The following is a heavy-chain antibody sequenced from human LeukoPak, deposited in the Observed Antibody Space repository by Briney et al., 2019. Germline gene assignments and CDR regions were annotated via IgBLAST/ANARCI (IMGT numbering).Heavy chain of an antibody. CDR2: ISGSGDST. CDR3: AKTRPLDSSWSHGDY. CDR1: GFTFSSYA. Sequence: GGSLRLSCAAPGFTFSSYAMSWVRQAPGKGLEWVSAISGSGDSTYYGDSVKGRFTISRDNSKNTLYLQMNSLRAEDTAVYYCAKTRPLDSSWSHGDYWGQGTLVTVSS. V-gene: IGHV3-23*01. J-gene: IGHJ4*02. D-gene: IGHD6-6*01.